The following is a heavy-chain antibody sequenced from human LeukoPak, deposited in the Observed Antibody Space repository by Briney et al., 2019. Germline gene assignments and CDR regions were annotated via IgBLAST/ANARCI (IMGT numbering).Heavy chain of an antibody. D-gene: IGHD3-22*01. Sequence: SETLSLTCAVYGGSFSGYYWSWIRQPPGKGLEWIGYIYYSGSANYNPSLKSRVTISVDTSKNQFSLKLSSVTAADTAVYYCATDYYDSSGYLDAAFDIWGQGTMVTVSS. CDR1: GGSFSGYY. CDR3: ATDYYDSSGYLDAAFDI. V-gene: IGHV4-59*01. J-gene: IGHJ3*02. CDR2: IYYSGSA.